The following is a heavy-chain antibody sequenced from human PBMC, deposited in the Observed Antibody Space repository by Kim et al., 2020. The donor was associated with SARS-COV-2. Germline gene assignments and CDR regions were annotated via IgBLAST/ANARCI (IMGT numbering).Heavy chain of an antibody. J-gene: IGHJ4*02. CDR2: ISSSSSTI. CDR3: ARDGYGSGSYYPDY. D-gene: IGHD3-10*01. Sequence: GGSLRLSCAASGFTFSSYSMNWVRQATGKGLEWVSYISSSSSTIYYADYVKGRFTISRDNAKNSLYLQMNSLRDEDTAVYYCARDGYGSGSYYPDYWGQGTLVTVSS. CDR1: GFTFSSYS. V-gene: IGHV3-48*02.